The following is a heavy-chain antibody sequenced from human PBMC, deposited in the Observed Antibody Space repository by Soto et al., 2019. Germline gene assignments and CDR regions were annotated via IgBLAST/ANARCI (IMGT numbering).Heavy chain of an antibody. Sequence: PGKVSCKASGDTFNSYAIIWVRQAPGQGLEWMGGIIPMFGSANYAQRFQGRVTITADKSTKTAYMELSSLRFEDTAVYYCARGRLEANECWSGIVAFDIWGLGTMVTVSS. CDR3: ARGRLEANECWSGIVAFDI. V-gene: IGHV1-69*06. D-gene: IGHD3-3*01. CDR2: IIPMFGSA. J-gene: IGHJ3*02. CDR1: GDTFNSYA.